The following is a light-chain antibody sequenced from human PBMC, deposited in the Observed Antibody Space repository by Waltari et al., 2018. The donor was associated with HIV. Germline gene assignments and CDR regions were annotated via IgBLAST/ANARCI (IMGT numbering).Light chain of an antibody. Sequence: QLVLTQSPSASASLGASVKLTCILSGGHRSFAIAWHQQQPQKGPRYLMMLLSDGSHSKGDGLSDRFSGSSSRSGAERYLTISSLQSEDEGDYYCQTWGTDIPGVFGGGTKLTVL. J-gene: IGLJ3*02. CDR3: QTWGTDIPGV. V-gene: IGLV4-69*02. CDR2: LLSDGSH. CDR1: GGHRSFA.